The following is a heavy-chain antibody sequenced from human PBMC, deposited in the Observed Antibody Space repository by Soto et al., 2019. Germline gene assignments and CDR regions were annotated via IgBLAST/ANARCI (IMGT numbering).Heavy chain of an antibody. CDR1: GFSFSSYT. D-gene: IGHD4-17*01. CDR2: ISKSRRNI. V-gene: IGHV3-21*01. Sequence: EVQLEQSGGGLVKPGGSLRVSCAASGFSFSSYTMNWVRQAPGKGLEWVSSISKSRRNIYFADSVKGRFTISRDNAKNSLYLQMDRLRADDTAVYYWARGIGEEAVTKGWYFELWGRGTLVSVSS. CDR3: ARGIGEEAVTKGWYFEL. J-gene: IGHJ2*01.